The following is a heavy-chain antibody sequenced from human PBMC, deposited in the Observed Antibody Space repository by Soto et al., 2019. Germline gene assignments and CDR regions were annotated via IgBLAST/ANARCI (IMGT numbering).Heavy chain of an antibody. CDR1: GGSVNSGNYY. D-gene: IGHD1-1*01. Sequence: QVQLQQWGAGLLKPSETLSLTCAVYGGSVNSGNYYWSWIRQPPGKGREWIGEMSHSGGTHFNPSLTSRVTISVDTSKNQFSMKMSSVTAADTALYYCARVERGTATTVVDAFDIWGPGTLVTVSS. J-gene: IGHJ3*02. CDR2: MSHSGGT. V-gene: IGHV4-34*01. CDR3: ARVERGTATTVVDAFDI.